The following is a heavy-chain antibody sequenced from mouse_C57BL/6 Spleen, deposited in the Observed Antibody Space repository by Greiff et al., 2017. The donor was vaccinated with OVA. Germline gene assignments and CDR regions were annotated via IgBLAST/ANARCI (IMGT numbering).Heavy chain of an antibody. J-gene: IGHJ4*01. CDR2: INPSTGGT. Sequence: VQLKQSGPELVKPGASVKISCKASGYSFTGYYMNWVKQSPEKSLEWIGEINPSTGGTTYNQKFKAKATLTVDKSSSTAYMQLKSLTSEDSAVYYCARTAYYKDAMDDWGQGTSVTVSS. V-gene: IGHV1-42*01. CDR1: GYSFTGYY. CDR3: ARTAYYKDAMDD. D-gene: IGHD2-12*01.